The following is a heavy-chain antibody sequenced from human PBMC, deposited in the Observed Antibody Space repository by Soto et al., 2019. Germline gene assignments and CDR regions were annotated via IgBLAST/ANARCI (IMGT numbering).Heavy chain of an antibody. J-gene: IGHJ4*02. Sequence: GGSLRLSCAASGFTFSSHWMHWVRQAPGKGLVWVSRINSDGSSTFYADSVKGQFTISRDNSKNTLYLQMNSLRAEDTAVYYCAKDYRPRVTTPYYFDYWGQGTLVTVSS. V-gene: IGHV3-74*01. CDR1: GFTFSSHW. CDR2: INSDGSST. D-gene: IGHD4-17*01. CDR3: AKDYRPRVTTPYYFDY.